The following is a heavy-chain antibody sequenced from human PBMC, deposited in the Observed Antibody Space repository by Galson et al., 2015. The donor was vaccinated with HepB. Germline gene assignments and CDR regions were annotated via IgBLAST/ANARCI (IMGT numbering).Heavy chain of an antibody. J-gene: IGHJ5*02. V-gene: IGHV1-69*04. CDR2: IIPSVDVA. D-gene: IGHD6-19*01. CDR1: GGTFSNYG. Sequence: SVKVSCKASGGTFSNYGISWLRQAPGQGLEWMGRIIPSVDVAENAQKFQGRITLTADKSTTTLYLELSSLRSEDTAVYYCAGDSDAAVPGIEGYFDPWGQGTLVTVTS. CDR3: AGDSDAAVPGIEGYFDP.